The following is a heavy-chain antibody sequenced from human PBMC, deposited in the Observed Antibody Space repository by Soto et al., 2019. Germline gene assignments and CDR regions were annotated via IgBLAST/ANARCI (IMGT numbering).Heavy chain of an antibody. J-gene: IGHJ5*02. D-gene: IGHD2-2*01. Sequence: EVQLLESGGDLVRPGGSLKLSCEGSGFSFEKHAMSWVRQAPGKGLEWVAGLNGNGDHTYYAVSVRGRFTISTDNSKNTVFLQMNSLRAEDTGVYFCSRLPTLVVPAALILATWGQGTRVTVSS. CDR3: SRLPTLVVPAALILAT. V-gene: IGHV3-23*01. CDR1: GFSFEKHA. CDR2: LNGNGDHT.